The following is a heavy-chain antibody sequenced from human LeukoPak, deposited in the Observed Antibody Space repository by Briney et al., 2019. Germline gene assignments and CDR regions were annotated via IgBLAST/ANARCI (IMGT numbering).Heavy chain of an antibody. D-gene: IGHD3-10*01. Sequence: GGSLRLSCAASGFTFSSYDMHWVRQAPGKGLEWVAVIWYDGSNKYYADSVKGRFTISRDNSKNTLYLQMNSLRAEDTAVYYCAKDNLWFGDTSYYMDVWGKGTTVTVSS. V-gene: IGHV3-33*06. J-gene: IGHJ6*03. CDR1: GFTFSSYD. CDR2: IWYDGSNK. CDR3: AKDNLWFGDTSYYMDV.